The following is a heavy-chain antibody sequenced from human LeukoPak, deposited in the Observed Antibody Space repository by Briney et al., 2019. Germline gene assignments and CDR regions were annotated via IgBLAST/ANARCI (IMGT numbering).Heavy chain of an antibody. CDR1: GYSFTSYW. V-gene: IGHV5-51*01. CDR3: ALAKGCSGYDLHLDY. CDR2: IYPGDSDT. Sequence: GESLKISCKGSGYSFTSYWIGWVRQMPRKGLEWMGIIYPGDSDTRYSPSFQGQVTISADKSISTAYLQWSSLKASDTAMYYCALAKGCSGYDLHLDYWGQGTLVTVSS. J-gene: IGHJ4*02. D-gene: IGHD5-12*01.